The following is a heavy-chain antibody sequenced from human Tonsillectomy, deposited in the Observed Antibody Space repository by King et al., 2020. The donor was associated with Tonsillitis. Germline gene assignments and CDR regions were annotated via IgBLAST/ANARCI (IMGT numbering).Heavy chain of an antibody. CDR1: GFTFSSYW. CDR3: AREGPTMVATGYFDY. CDR2: IKQDGSEK. J-gene: IGHJ4*02. Sequence: QLVQSGGGLVQPGGSLRLSCAASGFTFSSYWMSWVRQAPGKGLEWVANIKQDGSEKYYVDSVKGRFTISRDNAKNSQYLQMNSLRAEDTAVYYCAREGPTMVATGYFDYWGQGTLVTVSS. D-gene: IGHD5-12*01. V-gene: IGHV3-7*01.